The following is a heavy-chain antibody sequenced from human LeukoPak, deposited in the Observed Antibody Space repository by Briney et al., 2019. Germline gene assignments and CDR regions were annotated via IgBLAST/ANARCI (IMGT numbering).Heavy chain of an antibody. Sequence: SETLSLTCTVSGGSISSSSYYWGWIRQPPGKGLEWIGSFYYSGSTYYNPSLKSRVTISVDTSKNQFSLKLSSVTAADTAVYYCARRERWLQSSAFDIWGQGTMVTVSS. D-gene: IGHD5-24*01. CDR1: GGSISSSSYY. CDR2: FYYSGST. CDR3: ARRERWLQSSAFDI. J-gene: IGHJ3*02. V-gene: IGHV4-39*01.